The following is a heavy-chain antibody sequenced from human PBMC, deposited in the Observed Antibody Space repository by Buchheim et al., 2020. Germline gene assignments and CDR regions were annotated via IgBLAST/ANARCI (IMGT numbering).Heavy chain of an antibody. J-gene: IGHJ4*02. D-gene: IGHD3-3*01. V-gene: IGHV4-59*01. Sequence: QVQLQESGPGLVKPSETLSLTCTASGGSISSYYWSWIRQPPGKGLEWIGYIYYSGSTNYNPSLKSRVTISVDTSKNQFSLKLSSVTAADTAVYYCARVDYDFWSGYLDYWGQGTL. CDR2: IYYSGST. CDR1: GGSISSYY. CDR3: ARVDYDFWSGYLDY.